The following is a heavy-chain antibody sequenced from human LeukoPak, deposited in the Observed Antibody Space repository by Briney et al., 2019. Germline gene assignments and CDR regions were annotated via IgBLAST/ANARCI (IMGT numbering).Heavy chain of an antibody. J-gene: IGHJ4*02. V-gene: IGHV1-69*04. CDR2: IIPIFGIA. CDR3: ARDLSYNYFDY. D-gene: IGHD2-2*02. CDR1: GVTFSDYP. Sequence: SVKVSCKASGVTFSDYPISWVRQAPGQGLEWMGRIIPIFGIANYAQKSQGRVTITADKSTSTAYMELSSLRSEDTAVYYCARDLSYNYFDYWGQGTLVTVSS.